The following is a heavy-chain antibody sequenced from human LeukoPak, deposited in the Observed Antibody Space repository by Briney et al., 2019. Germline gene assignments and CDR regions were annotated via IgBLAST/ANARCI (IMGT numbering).Heavy chain of an antibody. CDR2: ISAYNGNT. CDR3: ARDLVVVPAAMPYYYGMDV. CDR1: GYTFTSYG. V-gene: IGHV1-18*01. D-gene: IGHD2-2*01. J-gene: IGHJ6*02. Sequence: EASVKVSYKASGYTFTSYGISWVRQAPGQGLEWMGWISAYNGNTNYAQKLQGRVTMTTDTSTSTAYMELRSPRSDDTAVYYCARDLVVVPAAMPYYYGMDVWGQGTTVTVSS.